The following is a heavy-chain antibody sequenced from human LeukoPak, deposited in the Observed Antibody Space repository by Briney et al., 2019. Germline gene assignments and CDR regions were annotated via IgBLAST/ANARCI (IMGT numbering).Heavy chain of an antibody. CDR3: ARQWELLWAFDI. Sequence: SETLSLTCAVYGGSFSGYYWSWIRQPPGKGLEWIGEINHSGSTNYNPSLKSRVTISVDTSKNQFSLKLSSVTAADTAVYYCARQWELLWAFDIWGQGTMVTVSS. V-gene: IGHV4-34*01. CDR2: INHSGST. J-gene: IGHJ3*02. D-gene: IGHD1-26*01. CDR1: GGSFSGYY.